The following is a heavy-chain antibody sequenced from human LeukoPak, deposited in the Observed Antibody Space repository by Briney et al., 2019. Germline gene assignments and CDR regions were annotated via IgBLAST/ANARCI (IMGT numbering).Heavy chain of an antibody. J-gene: IGHJ4*02. CDR2: IWYDGSNK. CDR1: GFTFSSYG. CDR3: ARQTGTTVYYFDY. D-gene: IGHD1-7*01. Sequence: GRSLRLSCAASGFTFSSYGMHWVRQAPGKGLEWVAVIWYDGSNKYYADSVKGRFTISRDNSKNTLYLQMNSLRAEDTAVYYCARQTGTTVYYFDYWGQGTLVTVSS. V-gene: IGHV3-33*01.